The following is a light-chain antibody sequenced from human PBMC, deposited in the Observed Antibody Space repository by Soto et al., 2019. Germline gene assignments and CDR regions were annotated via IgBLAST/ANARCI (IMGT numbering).Light chain of an antibody. Sequence: AIQMTQSPSSLSASVGDRVTSTCRASQGIGTELGWYQQRPGKAPRLLIYGTSTLQYGVPSRFSGSGSDTDFTLIISSLQPEDFATYYCLQDSSYPRTFGQGTKVEIK. V-gene: IGKV1-6*01. J-gene: IGKJ1*01. CDR2: GTS. CDR3: LQDSSYPRT. CDR1: QGIGTE.